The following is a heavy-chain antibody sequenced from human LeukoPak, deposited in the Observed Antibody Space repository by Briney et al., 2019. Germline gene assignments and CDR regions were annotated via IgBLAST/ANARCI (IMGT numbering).Heavy chain of an antibody. J-gene: IGHJ4*02. D-gene: IGHD3-9*01. CDR2: ITGSGDTT. CDR1: GFIFRYYA. V-gene: IGHV3-23*01. Sequence: GASLRLSCAASGFIFRYYAMSWVRQAPGKGLERVTAITGSGDTTYYADSVKGRFTVPRDNSKNTLYVEMNTLRAEDTAVYYCAKWGDYDILTGYYVSDFWGQGTLVTVSS. CDR3: AKWGDYDILTGYYVSDF.